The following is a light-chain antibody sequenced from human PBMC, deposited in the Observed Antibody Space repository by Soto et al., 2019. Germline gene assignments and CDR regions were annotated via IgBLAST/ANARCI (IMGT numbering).Light chain of an antibody. Sequence: QSVLTQSPSVSGAPGQRVTISCTGSSANIGEGYDVHWYQQVPGTAPKLLINGNNNRPSGVPDRFAGSKSGTAASLAITGLADEEDDDYCCQSDDSRLGGLVFATGTKVTVL. J-gene: IGLJ1*01. CDR3: QSDDSRLGGLV. CDR1: SANIGEGYD. V-gene: IGLV1-40*01. CDR2: GNN.